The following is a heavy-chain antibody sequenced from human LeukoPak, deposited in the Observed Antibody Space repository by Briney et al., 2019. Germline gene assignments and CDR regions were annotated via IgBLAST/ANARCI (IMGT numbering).Heavy chain of an antibody. V-gene: IGHV3-23*01. J-gene: IGHJ4*02. D-gene: IGHD5-18*01. CDR3: AKTPRGYTYVPDY. CDR1: GFTISGFW. CDR2: ISGSGSNT. Sequence: GGSLRLSCAASGFTISGFWMHWVRQAPGKGLEWVSTISGSGSNTYYADSVKGRFTISRDNSRDALYLQMHSLRADDTAVYFCAKTPRGYTYVPDYWGQGTLVTVSS.